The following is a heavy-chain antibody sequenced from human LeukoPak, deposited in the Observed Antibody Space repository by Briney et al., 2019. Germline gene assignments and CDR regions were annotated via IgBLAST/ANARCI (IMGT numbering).Heavy chain of an antibody. D-gene: IGHD3-22*01. V-gene: IGHV3-21*01. J-gene: IGHJ4*02. CDR2: ISSGSSFI. CDR1: GFTFSSYA. CDR3: ARESSGYFY. Sequence: GGSLRLSCAASGFTFSSYAMSWVRQAPGKGLEWVSSISSGSSFIYYADSVKGRFTISRDNAKNSLFLQMNSLRAEDTAVYYCARESSGYFYWGQGTLVTVSS.